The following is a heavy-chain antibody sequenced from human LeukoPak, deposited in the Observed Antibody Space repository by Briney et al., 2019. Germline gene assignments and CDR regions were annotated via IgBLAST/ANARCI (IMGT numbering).Heavy chain of an antibody. J-gene: IGHJ4*02. D-gene: IGHD4-23*01. V-gene: IGHV3-33*01. CDR2: IWYDGSNK. CDR3: ARDLSATVVSTYYFDY. Sequence: GGSLRLSCAASGFTFSSYGIHWVRQAPGKGLEWVAVIWYDGSNKYYADSVKGRFTISRDNSKNTLYLQMNSLRAEDTAVYYCARDLSATVVSTYYFDYWGQGTLVTVSS. CDR1: GFTFSSYG.